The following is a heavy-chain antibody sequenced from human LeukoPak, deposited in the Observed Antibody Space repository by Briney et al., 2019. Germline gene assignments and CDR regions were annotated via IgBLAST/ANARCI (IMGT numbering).Heavy chain of an antibody. CDR1: GGSISGYY. V-gene: IGHV4-4*07. CDR2: IYTSGST. Sequence: SETLSLACTVSGGSISGYYWSWIRQPAGKGLEWIGRIYTSGSTTCNPSLKSRVNMSVDTSKNQFSLKLSSVTAADTAVYYCARERDSSAYFDYWGQGTLVTVSS. CDR3: ARERDSSAYFDY. D-gene: IGHD3-22*01. J-gene: IGHJ4*02.